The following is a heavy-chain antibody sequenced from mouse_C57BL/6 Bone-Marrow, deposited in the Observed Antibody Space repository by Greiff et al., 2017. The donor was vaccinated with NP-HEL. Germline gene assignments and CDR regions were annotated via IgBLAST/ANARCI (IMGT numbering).Heavy chain of an antibody. D-gene: IGHD1-1*01. CDR1: GFTFSDFY. V-gene: IGHV7-1*01. J-gene: IGHJ4*01. CDR2: SRNKANDYTT. CDR3: ARDARYYGSSYGAMDY. Sequence: EVMLVESGGGLVQSGRSLRLSCATSGFTFSDFYMEWVRQAPGKGLEWIAASRNKANDYTTEYSASVKGRFIVSRDTSQSILYLQMNALRAEDTAIYYCARDARYYGSSYGAMDYWGQGTSVTVSS.